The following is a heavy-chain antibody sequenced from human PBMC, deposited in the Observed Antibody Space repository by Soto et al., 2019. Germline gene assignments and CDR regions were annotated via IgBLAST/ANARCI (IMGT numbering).Heavy chain of an antibody. CDR3: ARAQQRALRDYGMGV. Sequence: QVQLVESAGGVVQPGRSLRLSCAASGFTFSSYAMHWVRQAPGKGLEWVAVISYDGSNKYYADSVKGRFTISRDNSKNTLYLQMNSLRAEDTAVYYCARAQQRALRDYGMGVWGQGTTVTVSS. D-gene: IGHD6-13*01. CDR2: ISYDGSNK. CDR1: GFTFSSYA. V-gene: IGHV3-30-3*01. J-gene: IGHJ6*02.